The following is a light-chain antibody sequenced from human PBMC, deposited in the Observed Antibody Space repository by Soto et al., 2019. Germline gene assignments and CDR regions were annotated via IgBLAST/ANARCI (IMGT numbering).Light chain of an antibody. CDR3: MQPLQTPWT. CDR2: LGS. Sequence: DIVMTQSPLSLPVTPGEPASISCRSSQSFLHSNGYNYLDWYLQKPGQSPQVLIYLGSNRASGVPDRFSGSGSGTDFTLKISRVEAEDVGVYYCMQPLQTPWTFGQGTKVEIK. V-gene: IGKV2-28*01. J-gene: IGKJ1*01. CDR1: QSFLHSNGYNY.